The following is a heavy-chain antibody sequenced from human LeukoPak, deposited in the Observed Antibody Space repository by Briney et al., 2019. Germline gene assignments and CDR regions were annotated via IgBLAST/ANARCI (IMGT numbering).Heavy chain of an antibody. Sequence: SETLSLTCTVSGDSISSSFYYWGWIRQPPGKGLEWIGSIYYSGSTYYNPSLKSRVTISVDTSKNQFSLKLSSVAAADTAVYYCASLLTGTFDYWGQGTLVTVSS. CDR2: IYYSGST. CDR1: GDSISSSFYY. CDR3: ASLLTGTFDY. D-gene: IGHD1-7*01. J-gene: IGHJ4*02. V-gene: IGHV4-39*01.